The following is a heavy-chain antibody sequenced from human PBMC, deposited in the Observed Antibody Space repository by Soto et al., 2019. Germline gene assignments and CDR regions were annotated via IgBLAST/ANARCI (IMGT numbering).Heavy chain of an antibody. D-gene: IGHD2-15*01. J-gene: IGHJ4*02. CDR1: GGSISSGGYY. CDR3: ASSFDGKVPNFDY. Sequence: TLSLTCTVSGGSISSGGYYWSWIRQHPGKGLEWIGYIYYSGSTYYNPSLKSRVTISVDTSKNQFSLKLSSVTAADTAVYYCASSFDGKVPNFDYWGQGTLVTVSS. CDR2: IYYSGST. V-gene: IGHV4-31*03.